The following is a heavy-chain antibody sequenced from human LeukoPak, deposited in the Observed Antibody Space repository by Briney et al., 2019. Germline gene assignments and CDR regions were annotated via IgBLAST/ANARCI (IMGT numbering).Heavy chain of an antibody. J-gene: IGHJ6*04. CDR1: GDTFSSDP. V-gene: IGHV1-69*06. D-gene: IGHD6-13*01. Sequence: SVKVSCKASGDTFSSDPISWVRQAPGQGLEWLGGIIPTFGTAHYAQEFQSRVTITADKSTSTAYMELSRLRSEDTAVYYWARGRTGLAAAGTSDYYYGMDVWGKGTTVTVSS. CDR3: ARGRTGLAAAGTSDYYYGMDV. CDR2: IIPTFGTA.